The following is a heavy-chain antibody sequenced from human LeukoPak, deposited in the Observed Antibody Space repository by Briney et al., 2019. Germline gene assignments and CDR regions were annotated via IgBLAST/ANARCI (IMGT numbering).Heavy chain of an antibody. V-gene: IGHV4-38-2*01. CDR3: AVLRLGELSLLANAYDI. D-gene: IGHD3-16*02. CDR2: VHQTGSP. J-gene: IGHJ3*02. CDR1: GSSVNSDQY. Sequence: PSETPSLTCDVSGSSVNSDQYWGWMRHSPGAGLEWIGSVHQTGSPYYNPSLGSRVSLSIDSTKNSFSLRLTSVTAADTAVYYCAVLRLGELSLLANAYDIWGQGTMVIVSS.